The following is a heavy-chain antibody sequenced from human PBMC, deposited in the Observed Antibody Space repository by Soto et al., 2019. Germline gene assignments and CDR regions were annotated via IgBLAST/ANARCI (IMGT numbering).Heavy chain of an antibody. CDR1: GGSFSGYY. CDR2: INHSGST. D-gene: IGHD6-19*01. V-gene: IGHV4-34*01. J-gene: IGHJ4*02. Sequence: SETLSLTCAVYGGSFSGYYWSWIRQPPGKGLEWIGEINHSGSTNYNPSLKSRVTISVDTSKNQFSLKLSSVTAADTAVYYCASISGWYVYWGQGTLVTVSS. CDR3: ASISGWYVY.